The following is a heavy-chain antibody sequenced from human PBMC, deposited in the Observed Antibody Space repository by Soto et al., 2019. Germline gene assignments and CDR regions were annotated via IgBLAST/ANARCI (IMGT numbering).Heavy chain of an antibody. J-gene: IGHJ4*02. D-gene: IGHD6-19*01. V-gene: IGHV4-59*01. Sequence: ETLSLTCTVSGGSISSYYWSWIRQPPGKGLEWIGYIYYSGSTNYNPSLKSRVTISVDTSKNQFSLKLSSVTAADTAVYYCARAGKQYYFDYWGQGTLVTVSS. CDR2: IYYSGST. CDR3: ARAGKQYYFDY. CDR1: GGSISSYY.